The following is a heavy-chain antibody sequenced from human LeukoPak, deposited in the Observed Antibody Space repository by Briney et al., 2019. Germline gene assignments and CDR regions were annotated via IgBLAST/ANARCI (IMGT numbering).Heavy chain of an antibody. J-gene: IGHJ4*02. CDR2: TYYRSKWYN. D-gene: IGHD5-24*01. V-gene: IGHV6-1*01. CDR1: GDSVSSNRAS. CDR3: SRSDGASDFDY. Sequence: SQTLSLTCAISGDSVSSNRASWSWIRQSPSRGLEWLGRTYYRSKWYNDYAVSLKSRISINPDTSKNQFSLQLNSVTPEDTAVYYCSRSDGASDFDYWGQGTLVTVSS.